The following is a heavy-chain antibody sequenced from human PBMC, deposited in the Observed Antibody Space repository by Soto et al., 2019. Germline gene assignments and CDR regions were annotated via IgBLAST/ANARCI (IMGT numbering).Heavy chain of an antibody. V-gene: IGHV1-69*06. D-gene: IGHD6-13*01. Sequence: QVQLVQSGAEVKKPGSSVKVSCKASGGTFSSYAISWVRQAPGQGLEWMGGIIPIFGTANYAQKFQGRVTITADKSTSTAYMELSSLRSEDTAVYYCARGREAAAGTYYYYGMDVWGQGTTVTVSS. CDR1: GGTFSSYA. CDR2: IIPIFGTA. J-gene: IGHJ6*02. CDR3: ARGREAAAGTYYYYGMDV.